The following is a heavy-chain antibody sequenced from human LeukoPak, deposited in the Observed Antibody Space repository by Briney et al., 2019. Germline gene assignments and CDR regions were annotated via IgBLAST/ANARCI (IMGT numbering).Heavy chain of an antibody. CDR2: ISGSGSST. J-gene: IGHJ6*02. D-gene: IGHD4-17*01. V-gene: IGHV3-23*01. CDR3: AKYRSTVTTGSNYYYGMDV. Sequence: PGGSLRLSCAASGVTFSSYGMSWVRQAPGKGVEGGSAISGSGSSTSYAVSVNGRFTISRDNSKNTLYLQMNSLRADDTAVYYCAKYRSTVTTGSNYYYGMDVWGQGTTVTVSS. CDR1: GVTFSSYG.